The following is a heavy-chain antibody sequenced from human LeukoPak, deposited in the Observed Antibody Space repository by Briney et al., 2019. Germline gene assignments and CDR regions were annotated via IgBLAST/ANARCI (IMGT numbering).Heavy chain of an antibody. V-gene: IGHV4-34*01. Sequence: SETLSLTCAVYGGSFSGYYWSWIRQPPGKGLEWIGEINHSGSTNYNPSLKSRVTISVDTSKNQFSLKLSSVTAADTAVHYCARGPLDNYYDSSGYPIYYYYGMDVWGQGTTVTVSS. J-gene: IGHJ6*02. CDR2: INHSGST. CDR3: ARGPLDNYYDSSGYPIYYYYGMDV. CDR1: GGSFSGYY. D-gene: IGHD3-22*01.